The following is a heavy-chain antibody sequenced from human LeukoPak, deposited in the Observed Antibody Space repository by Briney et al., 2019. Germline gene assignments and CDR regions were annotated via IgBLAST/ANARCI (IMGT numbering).Heavy chain of an antibody. Sequence: ASVKVSCKASGYTFSNDGISWVRQAPGQGLEWMGGISPYTGNTNYAQNLQGRVIMTTDTATSTAYMELSRLRSDDTAVYYCARAIGFTYDILTGVDYWGQGTLVTVSS. J-gene: IGHJ4*02. CDR2: ISPYTGNT. D-gene: IGHD3-9*01. V-gene: IGHV1-18*01. CDR1: GYTFSNDG. CDR3: ARAIGFTYDILTGVDY.